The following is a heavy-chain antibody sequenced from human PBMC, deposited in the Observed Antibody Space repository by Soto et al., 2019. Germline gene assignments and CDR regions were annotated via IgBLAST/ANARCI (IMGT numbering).Heavy chain of an antibody. J-gene: IGHJ4*02. CDR3: ASAYGDRTSYYFDY. CDR1: GFTFSSYA. Sequence: QVQLVESGGGVVQPGRSLRLSCAASGFTFSSYATHWVRQAPGKGLEWVAVISYDGSNKYYADSVKGRFTISRDNSKNTLYLQTNSLRAEDTAVYYCASAYGDRTSYYFDYWGQGTLVTVSS. V-gene: IGHV3-30-3*01. D-gene: IGHD4-17*01. CDR2: ISYDGSNK.